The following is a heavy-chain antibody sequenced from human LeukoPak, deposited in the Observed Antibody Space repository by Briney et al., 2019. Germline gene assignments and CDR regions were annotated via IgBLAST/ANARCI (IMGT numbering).Heavy chain of an antibody. D-gene: IGHD6-19*01. V-gene: IGHV3-23*01. J-gene: IGHJ4*02. Sequence: GSLRLSCAASGFTFSNYAMSWVRQAPGKGLEWVSTISGGGITTYYADSAKGRFTISRDNSKNTMLLQMNSLRADDTAVYYCPRQSYASGWNPFDYWGQGILVTVSS. CDR1: GFTFSNYA. CDR2: ISGGGITT. CDR3: PRQSYASGWNPFDY.